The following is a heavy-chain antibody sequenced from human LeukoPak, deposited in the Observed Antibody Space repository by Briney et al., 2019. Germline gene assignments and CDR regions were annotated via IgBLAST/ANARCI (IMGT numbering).Heavy chain of an antibody. CDR2: IYYSGST. CDR1: GGSISSGGYY. V-gene: IGHV4-31*11. CDR3: ARDLAISKVPASYYYYGMDV. D-gene: IGHD2-2*01. Sequence: PSQTLSLTCAVSGGSISSGGYYWSWIRQHPGKGLEWIGYIYYSGSTYYNPSLKSRVTISVDTSKNQFSLKLSSVTAADTAVYYCARDLAISKVPASYYYYGMDVWGQGTTVTVSS. J-gene: IGHJ6*02.